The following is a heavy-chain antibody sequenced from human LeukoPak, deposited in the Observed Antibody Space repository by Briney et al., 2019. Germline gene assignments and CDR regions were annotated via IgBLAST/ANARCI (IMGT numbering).Heavy chain of an antibody. Sequence: ASVRVSCKASGYTFTSYYMHWVRQAPGQGLEWMGIINPSGGSTSYAQKFQGRVTMTRDTSTSTVYMELSSLRPEDTAVYYCARVLDYDILTGYPGGYYGMDVWGQGTTVTVSS. J-gene: IGHJ6*02. CDR3: ARVLDYDILTGYPGGYYGMDV. V-gene: IGHV1-46*01. CDR2: INPSGGST. CDR1: GYTFTSYY. D-gene: IGHD3-9*01.